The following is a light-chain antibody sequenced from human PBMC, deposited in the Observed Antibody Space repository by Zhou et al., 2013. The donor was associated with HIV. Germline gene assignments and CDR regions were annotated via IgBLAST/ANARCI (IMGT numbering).Light chain of an antibody. CDR1: QTISYW. Sequence: DIQMTQSPSSLSASVGDRVTIACRASQTISYWLAWYQQRPGKAPRLLISKASTLQDGAPLRFSGSRSGTEFTLTISSLQSDDFATYYCQQYDDYSSTTFGQGTKVEIK. CDR3: QQYDDYSSTT. V-gene: IGKV1-5*03. CDR2: KAS. J-gene: IGKJ1*01.